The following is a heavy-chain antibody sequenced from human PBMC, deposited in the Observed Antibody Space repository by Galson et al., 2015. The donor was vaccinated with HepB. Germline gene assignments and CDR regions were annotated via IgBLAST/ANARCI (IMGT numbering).Heavy chain of an antibody. CDR1: GFTFSSYG. J-gene: IGHJ6*02. CDR2: ISYDGSNK. V-gene: IGHV3-30*18. Sequence: SLRLSCAASGFTFSSYGMHWVRQAPGKGLEWVAVISYDGSNKYYADSVKGRFTISRDNSKNTLYLQMNSLRAEDTAVYYCAKGEYQLPYGMDVWGQGTTVTVSS. CDR3: AKGEYQLPYGMDV. D-gene: IGHD2-2*01.